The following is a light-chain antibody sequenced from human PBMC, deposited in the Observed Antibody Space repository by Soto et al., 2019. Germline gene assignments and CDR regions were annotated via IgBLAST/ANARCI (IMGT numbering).Light chain of an antibody. J-gene: IGKJ4*01. CDR3: QQYNNWPPLT. CDR1: QSVSID. V-gene: IGKV3-15*01. CDR2: GAS. Sequence: EIVMTQSPATLSVSPGERATLFCRASQSVSIDLAWYQKKAGLAPRLLIYGASTRATGIPARFSGSGSGTEFPLTISSLQSEDFAVYYCQQYNNWPPLTFGGGTKVEIK.